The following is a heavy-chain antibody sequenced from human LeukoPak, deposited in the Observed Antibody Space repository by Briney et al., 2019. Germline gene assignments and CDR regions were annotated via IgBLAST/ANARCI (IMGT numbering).Heavy chain of an antibody. V-gene: IGHV3-11*04. CDR3: AKARLGYCSSTSCYCFDY. D-gene: IGHD2-2*01. CDR1: GFTFSDYY. CDR2: ISSSGSTI. Sequence: AGGSLRLSCAASGFTFSDYYMSWIRQAPGKGLEWVSYISSSGSTIYYADSVKGRFTISRDNAKNSLYLQMNSLRAEDTAVYYCAKARLGYCSSTSCYCFDYWGQGTLVTVSS. J-gene: IGHJ4*02.